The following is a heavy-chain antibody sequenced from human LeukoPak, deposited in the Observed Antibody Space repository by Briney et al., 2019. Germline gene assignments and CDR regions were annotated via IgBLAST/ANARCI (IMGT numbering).Heavy chain of an antibody. V-gene: IGHV3-33*08. CDR1: GFTFNNYG. J-gene: IGHJ3*02. Sequence: PGGSLRLSCAASGFTFNNYGMHWIRQAPGKGLEWVAVIWYDGSNKYYPDSVKGRFTISRDNSKNTLYLQMNSLRAEDTAVYYCARDRAGDIAFDIWGQGTMVSVSS. CDR3: ARDRAGDIAFDI. CDR2: IWYDGSNK. D-gene: IGHD7-27*01.